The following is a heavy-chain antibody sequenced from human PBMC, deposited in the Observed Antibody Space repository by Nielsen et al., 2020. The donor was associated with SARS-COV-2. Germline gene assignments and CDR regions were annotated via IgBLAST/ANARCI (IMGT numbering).Heavy chain of an antibody. CDR3: KPYYGLDV. CDR1: GFTFADPI. V-gene: IGHV3-73*01. Sequence: GGSLRLSCAASGFTFADPIIHWARQASGKGLEWAGRIRSKANNYETSYAASVKGRFIISRDETKNMAYVQMNSLKTDDTAVYYCKPYYGLDVWGQGTAVTVSS. J-gene: IGHJ6*01. CDR2: IRSKANNYET.